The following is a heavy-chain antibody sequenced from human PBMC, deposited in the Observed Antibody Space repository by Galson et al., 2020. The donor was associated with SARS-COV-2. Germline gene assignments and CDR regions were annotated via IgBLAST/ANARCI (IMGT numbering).Heavy chain of an antibody. CDR1: GFSFHTQR. CDR3: ATDGVGVLPGDVFDS. D-gene: IGHD3-16*01. J-gene: IGHJ3*02. Sequence: GGSLGPPFPAPGFSFHTQRLNWVPQAPREGPGWLSYNKPDSNLLYYADSVKGRFTISRDNAKNSLYLQMNSLTVEDTAVFYCATDGVGVLPGDVFDSWGQGTMVIVSS. V-gene: IGHV3-48*01. CDR2: NKPDSNLL.